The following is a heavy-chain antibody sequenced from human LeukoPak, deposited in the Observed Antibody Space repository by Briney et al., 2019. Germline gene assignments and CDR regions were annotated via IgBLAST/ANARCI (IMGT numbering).Heavy chain of an antibody. CDR3: ARLSWFDP. V-gene: IGHV4-59*12. D-gene: IGHD2/OR15-2a*01. CDR2: IYYSGST. CDR1: GGSISSYY. Sequence: SETLSPTCTVSGGSISSYYWSWIRQPPGKGLEWIGYIYYSGSTNYNPSLKSRVTISVDTSKNQFSLKLSSVTAADTAVYYCARLSWFDPWGQGTLVTVSS. J-gene: IGHJ5*02.